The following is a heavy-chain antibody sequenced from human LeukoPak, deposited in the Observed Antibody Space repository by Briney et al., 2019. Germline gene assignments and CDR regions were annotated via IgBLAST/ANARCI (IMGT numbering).Heavy chain of an antibody. J-gene: IGHJ6*03. CDR3: ARGDSTSKYYYYYYMDV. CDR2: INQDGSEK. D-gene: IGHD2-2*01. V-gene: IGHV3-7*04. Sequence: PGGSLRLSCAASGFTFSNYWMSWVRQAPGKGLEWVANINQDGSEKYYVDSVKGRFTVSRDNAKNSLYLQMNSLRTEDTAVYYCARGDSTSKYYYYYYMDVWGKGTTVTVSS. CDR1: GFTFSNYW.